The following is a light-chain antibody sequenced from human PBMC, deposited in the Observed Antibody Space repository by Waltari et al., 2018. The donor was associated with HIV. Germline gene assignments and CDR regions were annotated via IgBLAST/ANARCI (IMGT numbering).Light chain of an antibody. Sequence: DIQMTQFPSSLSASVGDRVTITCRASQDIGNSLNWYQQIPAEAPKLLIYDASNLETGVPSSFSGSGSGTYFTFTIASLQPEDVATYFCQQYDNLPITFGQGTRLEIK. V-gene: IGKV1-33*01. J-gene: IGKJ5*01. CDR1: QDIGNS. CDR2: DAS. CDR3: QQYDNLPIT.